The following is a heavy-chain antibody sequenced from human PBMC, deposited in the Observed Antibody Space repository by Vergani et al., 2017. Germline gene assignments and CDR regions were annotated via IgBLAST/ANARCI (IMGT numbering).Heavy chain of an antibody. CDR2: ISWNSNSI. Sequence: EVQLEESGGGLVLSGRSLRLSCVASGFTSAGSAMHWVRQAPGKGLEWVSGISWNSNSIGYADSVKGRFTISRDNAKNSLYLQMNSLRAEDTALYYCAKDLGTSSGGGWFDPWGQGTLVTVSS. D-gene: IGHD6-6*01. V-gene: IGHV3-9*02. CDR3: AKDLGTSSGGGWFDP. CDR1: GFTSAGSA. J-gene: IGHJ5*02.